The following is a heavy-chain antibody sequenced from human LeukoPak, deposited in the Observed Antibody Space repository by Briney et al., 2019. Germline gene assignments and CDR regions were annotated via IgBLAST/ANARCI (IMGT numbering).Heavy chain of an antibody. J-gene: IGHJ6*02. V-gene: IGHV3-74*01. CDR1: GFTFNNHW. CDR2: IKTDGSVT. Sequence: PGGSLRLSCAVSGFTFNNHWMHWVRQAPGKGLVWVSRIKTDGSVTNYADSVEGRFTIPRDNAKNTLYLQMNSLRVEDTAVYYCARGISMDVWGQGTTVTVSS. CDR3: ARGISMDV.